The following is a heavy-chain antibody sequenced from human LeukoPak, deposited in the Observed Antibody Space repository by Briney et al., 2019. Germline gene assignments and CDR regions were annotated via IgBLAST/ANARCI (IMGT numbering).Heavy chain of an antibody. CDR3: AKDKTTVVTQGFDY. CDR2: ISGSGGST. J-gene: IGHJ4*02. D-gene: IGHD4-23*01. V-gene: IGHV3-23*01. Sequence: PGGSLRLSCATSGFTFSSFNMNWVRQAPGKGLEWVSAISGSGGSTYYADSVKGRFTISRDNSKNTLYLQMNSLRAEDTAVYYCAKDKTTVVTQGFDYWGQGTLVTVSS. CDR1: GFTFSSFN.